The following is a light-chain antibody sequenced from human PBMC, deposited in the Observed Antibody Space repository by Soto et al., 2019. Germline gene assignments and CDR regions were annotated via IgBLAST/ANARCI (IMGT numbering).Light chain of an antibody. CDR1: QTLSTNS. Sequence: EIVLTQSPDILSLSPRERATLFFRASQTLSTNSLAWYQQKPGQAPRLLIYAASTRDTGIPDRFSGTGSETDFTLTISRLETEDFAVYYCQQYGSSSTFGQGTRLEIK. J-gene: IGKJ5*01. CDR3: QQYGSSST. CDR2: AAS. V-gene: IGKV3-20*01.